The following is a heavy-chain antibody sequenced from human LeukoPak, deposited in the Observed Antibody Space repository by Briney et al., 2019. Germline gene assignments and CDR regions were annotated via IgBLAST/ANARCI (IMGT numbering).Heavy chain of an antibody. Sequence: SETLSLTCTVSGGSISSSSYYWGWIRQPPGKGLEWIGSIYYSGSTYYNPSLKSRVTISVDTSKNQFSLKLSSVTAADTAVYYCARFRDDSSGYYSPSFDYWGQGTLVTVSS. CDR3: ARFRDDSSGYYSPSFDY. CDR1: GGSISSSSYY. J-gene: IGHJ4*02. V-gene: IGHV4-39*01. D-gene: IGHD3-22*01. CDR2: IYYSGST.